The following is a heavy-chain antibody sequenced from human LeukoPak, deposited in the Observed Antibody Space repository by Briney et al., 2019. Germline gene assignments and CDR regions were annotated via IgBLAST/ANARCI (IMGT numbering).Heavy chain of an antibody. CDR2: FSGSGGTT. V-gene: IGHV3-23*01. J-gene: IGHJ6*03. CDR1: GFTFSSYA. Sequence: GGSLRLSCAASGFTFSSYAMNWVRQAPGRGLEWVSGFSGSGGTTYYADSVKGRFTISRDNSKNTLYLQMNSLRAEDTAVYYCANGNRCTSPNCLGYYYFYMDVWGKGTTVTGSS. CDR3: ANGNRCTSPNCLGYYYFYMDV. D-gene: IGHD2-8*01.